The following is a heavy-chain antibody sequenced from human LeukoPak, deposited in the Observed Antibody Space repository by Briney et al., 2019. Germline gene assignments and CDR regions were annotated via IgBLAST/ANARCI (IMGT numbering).Heavy chain of an antibody. V-gene: IGHV1-2*02. J-gene: IGHJ4*02. CDR2: INPNSGGT. D-gene: IGHD1-20*01. CDR1: GYTFTGYY. Sequence: GASVKVSCKASGYTFTGYYMHWVRQAPGQGLEWMGWINPNSGGTNYAQKFQGRVTMTRDTSISTAYMELSRLRSDDTAVYYCARLGSLYNWNDADLDYWGQGTLVTVSS. CDR3: ARLGSLYNWNDADLDY.